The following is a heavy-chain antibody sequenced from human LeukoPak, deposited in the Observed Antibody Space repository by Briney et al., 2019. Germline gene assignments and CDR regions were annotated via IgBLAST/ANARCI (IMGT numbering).Heavy chain of an antibody. CDR1: LYTFNDYY. Sequence: ASVKVSCMASLYTFNDYYMHGVQQAPGQGLEWMGWINPNTGVTHYAQKIQDRVTMTRDTSISTAYMELSRLRSKDTPVYYCGKEPLVGPTSAYWSQGTLVTVSS. J-gene: IGHJ4*02. V-gene: IGHV1-2*02. D-gene: IGHD1-26*01. CDR3: GKEPLVGPTSAY. CDR2: INPNTGVT.